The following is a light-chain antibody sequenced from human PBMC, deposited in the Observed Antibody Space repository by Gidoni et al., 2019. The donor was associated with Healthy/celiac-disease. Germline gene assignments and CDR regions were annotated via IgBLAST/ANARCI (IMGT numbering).Light chain of an antibody. Sequence: DLPMTQSPSSLSASVGDRVTITCRASQSISSYLNWYQQKPGKAPKLLIYAASSLQSGVPSRFSGSGSGTDFTLTISSLQPEEFATYYCQQSYSTPYTVXQXTKLEIK. CDR1: QSISSY. V-gene: IGKV1-39*01. J-gene: IGKJ2*01. CDR2: AAS. CDR3: QQSYSTPYT.